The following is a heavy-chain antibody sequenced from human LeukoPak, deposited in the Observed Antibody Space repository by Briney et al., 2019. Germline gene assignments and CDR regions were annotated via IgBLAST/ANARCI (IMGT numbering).Heavy chain of an antibody. CDR2: ISAYNGNT. V-gene: IGHV1-18*01. D-gene: IGHD6-19*01. CDR1: GYTFTSYG. J-gene: IGHJ5*02. CDR3: ARDRMAVAVGTQWFDP. Sequence: ASVKVSCKASGYTFTSYGISWVRQAPGQGLEWMGWISAYNGNTNYAQKLQGRVTMTTDTSTSTAYMELRSLRSDDTAVYYCARDRMAVAVGTQWFDPWGQGTLVTVSS.